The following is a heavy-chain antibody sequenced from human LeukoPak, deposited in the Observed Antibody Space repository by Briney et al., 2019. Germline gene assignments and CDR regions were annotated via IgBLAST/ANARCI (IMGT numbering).Heavy chain of an antibody. V-gene: IGHV3-30*02. CDR1: GFTFSSYG. D-gene: IGHD3-22*01. CDR2: IRYDGSNK. Sequence: GGSLRLSCAASGFTFSSYGMHWVRQAPGKGLEWVAFIRYDGSNKYYADSVKGRFTISRDNSKNTLYLQMNSLRAEDAAVYYCAADSSGYLHFDYWGQGTLVTVSS. J-gene: IGHJ4*02. CDR3: AADSSGYLHFDY.